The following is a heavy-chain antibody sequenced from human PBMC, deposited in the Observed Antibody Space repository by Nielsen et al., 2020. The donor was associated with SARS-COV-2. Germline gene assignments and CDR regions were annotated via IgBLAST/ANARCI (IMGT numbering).Heavy chain of an antibody. J-gene: IGHJ4*02. CDR3: ARQGSIVGATWGSYYFDY. CDR2: ISSSSSYT. D-gene: IGHD1-26*01. V-gene: IGHV3-11*06. Sequence: RQAPGKGLEWVSYISSSSSYTNYADSVKGRFTISRDNAKNSLYLQMNSLRAEDTAVYYCARQGSIVGATWGSYYFDYWGQGTLVTVSS.